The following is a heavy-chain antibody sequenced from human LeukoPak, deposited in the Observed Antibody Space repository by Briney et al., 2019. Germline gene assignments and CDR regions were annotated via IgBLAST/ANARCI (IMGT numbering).Heavy chain of an antibody. CDR2: IHYRGST. Sequence: LETLSLTCTVSGGSISNFYWSWIRQSPGKGLEWIGYIHYRGSTNYNPSLKSRVTISVATSKSQFSLKLSSVTAADTAIYYCARARDITVAGTWGDNWFDPWGQGTLVTVSS. D-gene: IGHD6-19*01. J-gene: IGHJ5*02. V-gene: IGHV4-59*01. CDR1: GGSISNFY. CDR3: ARARDITVAGTWGDNWFDP.